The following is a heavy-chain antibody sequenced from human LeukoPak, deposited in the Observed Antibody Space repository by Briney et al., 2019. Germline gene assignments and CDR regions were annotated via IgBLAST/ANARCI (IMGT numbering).Heavy chain of an antibody. D-gene: IGHD5-24*01. V-gene: IGHV3-30-3*01. J-gene: IGHJ6*02. Sequence: GRSLRLSCAASGFTLSSYAMHWVRQAPGKGLEWVAVISYDGNNKYYADSVKGRFTISRDNSKNTLYLQMNSLRAEDTAVYYCARDVEMATISFYYYYYAMDVWGQGTTVTVSS. CDR3: ARDVEMATISFYYYYYAMDV. CDR1: GFTLSSYA. CDR2: ISYDGNNK.